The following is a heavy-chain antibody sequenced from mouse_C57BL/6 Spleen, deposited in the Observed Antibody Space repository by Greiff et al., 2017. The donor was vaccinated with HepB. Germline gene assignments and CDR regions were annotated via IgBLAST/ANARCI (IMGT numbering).Heavy chain of an antibody. Sequence: EVKLVESGGGLVKPGGSLKLSCAASGFTFSSYAMSWVRQTPEKRLEWVATISDGGSYTYYPDNVKGRFTISRDNAKNNLYLQMSHLKSEDTAMYYCARDSDGYSDYWGQGTTLTVSS. CDR1: GFTFSSYA. D-gene: IGHD2-3*01. J-gene: IGHJ2*01. V-gene: IGHV5-4*01. CDR2: ISDGGSYT. CDR3: ARDSDGYSDY.